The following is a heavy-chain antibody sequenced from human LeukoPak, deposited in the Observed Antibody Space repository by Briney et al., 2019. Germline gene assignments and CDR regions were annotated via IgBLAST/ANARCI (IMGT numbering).Heavy chain of an antibody. Sequence: SETLSLTCDVYGESFNDYYWTWIRQPPGKGLEWIGEINYSGNTNGNPSLRSRVTISVDSPKNQSFLKLTSVTAADTAVYYCARGLYGSNLTYHYYALDVWARGTTVIVSS. CDR2: INYSGNT. V-gene: IGHV4-34*01. CDR1: GESFNDYY. J-gene: IGHJ6*02. CDR3: ARGLYGSNLTYHYYALDV. D-gene: IGHD4-4*01.